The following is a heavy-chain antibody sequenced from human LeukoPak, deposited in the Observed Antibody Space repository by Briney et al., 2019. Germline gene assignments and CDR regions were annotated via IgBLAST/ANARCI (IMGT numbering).Heavy chain of an antibody. D-gene: IGHD2-2*01. V-gene: IGHV1-18*01. J-gene: IGHJ6*02. CDR1: GYTFTSYG. Sequence: ASVKVSFKASGYTFTSYGISWVRQAPGQGLEWMGWISAYNGNTNYAQKLQGRVTMTTDTSTSTAYMELRSLRSDDTAVYYCARGEIVVVPAASYYYYYGMDVWGQGTTVTVSS. CDR2: ISAYNGNT. CDR3: ARGEIVVVPAASYYYYYGMDV.